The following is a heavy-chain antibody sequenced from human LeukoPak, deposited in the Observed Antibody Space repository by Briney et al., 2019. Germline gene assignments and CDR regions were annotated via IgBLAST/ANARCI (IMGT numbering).Heavy chain of an antibody. CDR2: IKQDGNEK. D-gene: IGHD1-14*01. Sequence: PGGSLRLSCEASGFTLSSYWMSWVRQVPGEGLEWVANIKQDGNEKYYVDSVKGRFTISRDNPRDSLYLQMNSLRAEDTAVYFCARVRRAKRQNRFYFYYYMDVWGKGTTVTVSS. CDR1: GFTLSSYW. V-gene: IGHV3-7*01. CDR3: ARVRRAKRQNRFYFYYYMDV. J-gene: IGHJ6*03.